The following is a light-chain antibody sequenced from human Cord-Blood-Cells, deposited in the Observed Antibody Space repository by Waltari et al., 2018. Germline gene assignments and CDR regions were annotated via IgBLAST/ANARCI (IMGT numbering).Light chain of an antibody. Sequence: QSALTQPASVSGSPGQPITISCPGTSSDVGGYHYVSWYQQHPGKAPKLMIYDVSNRPSGVSNRFSGSKSGNTASLTSSGLQAEDEAEYYCSSYTSSSTGVFGGGTKLTVL. V-gene: IGLV2-14*01. CDR2: DVS. CDR1: SSDVGGYHY. J-gene: IGLJ2*01. CDR3: SSYTSSSTGV.